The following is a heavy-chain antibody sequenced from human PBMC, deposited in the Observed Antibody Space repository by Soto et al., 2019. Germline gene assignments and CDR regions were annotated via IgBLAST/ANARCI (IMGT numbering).Heavy chain of an antibody. CDR3: AKEVVGNRGSFDF. CDR1: GFTFSSFG. Sequence: GSLRLSCAASGFTFSSFGMHWVRQAPGKGLEWVASIGYDGSVIYYADSVRGRLTISRDNSQKTPYLQMKGLRAEDTATYFCAKEVVGNRGSFDFWGQGTLVTVSS. CDR2: IGYDGSVI. J-gene: IGHJ4*02. V-gene: IGHV3-30*02. D-gene: IGHD1-26*01.